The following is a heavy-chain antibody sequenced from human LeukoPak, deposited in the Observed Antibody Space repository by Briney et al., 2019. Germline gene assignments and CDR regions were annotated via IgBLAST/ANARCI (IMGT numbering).Heavy chain of an antibody. CDR3: ARETIGYCSSTSCYYYYYMDV. D-gene: IGHD2-2*01. Sequence: PGGSLRLSCAASGFTFSNYVMSWVRQAPGKGLEWVSAIGGGATTYYADYVKGRFTISRDNSKNTLYLQMNSLRAEDTAVYYCARETIGYCSSTSCYYYYYMDVWGKGTTVTVSS. CDR2: IGGGATT. J-gene: IGHJ6*03. CDR1: GFTFSNYV. V-gene: IGHV3-23*01.